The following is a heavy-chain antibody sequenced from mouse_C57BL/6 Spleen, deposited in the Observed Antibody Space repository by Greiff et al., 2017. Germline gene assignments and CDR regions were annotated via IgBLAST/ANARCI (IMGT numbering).Heavy chain of an antibody. CDR3: TRYYYGSSTHWYFDV. J-gene: IGHJ1*03. V-gene: IGHV5-9-1*02. Sequence: EVQRVESGEGLVKPGGSLKLSCAASGFTFSSYAMSWVRQTPEKRLEWVAYISSGGDYIYYADTVKGRFTISSDNARNTLYLQMSSLKSEDTAMYYCTRYYYGSSTHWYFDVWGTGTTVTVSS. D-gene: IGHD1-1*01. CDR2: ISSGGDYI. CDR1: GFTFSSYA.